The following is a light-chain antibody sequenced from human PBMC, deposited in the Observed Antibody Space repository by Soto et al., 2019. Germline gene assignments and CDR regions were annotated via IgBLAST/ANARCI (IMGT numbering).Light chain of an antibody. CDR3: SSFVGSPVV. CDR2: EVN. J-gene: IGLJ2*01. V-gene: IGLV1-44*01. CDR1: NSNIGSNT. Sequence: QSVLTQPPSASGTPGQRVTISCSGSNSNIGSNTVNWFQQHPGKVPKLIIYEVNKRPSGVPDRFSGSKSGNTASLTVSGLQAEDEADYYCSSFVGSPVVFGGGTKVTVL.